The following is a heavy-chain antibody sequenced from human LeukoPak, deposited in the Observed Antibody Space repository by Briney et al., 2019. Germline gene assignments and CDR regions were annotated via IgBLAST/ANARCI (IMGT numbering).Heavy chain of an antibody. CDR1: GFPFSDYS. D-gene: IGHD5-24*01. CDR3: ARDYKYAFDN. CDR2: VGIDSGNT. J-gene: IGHJ4*02. V-gene: IGHV3-48*01. Sequence: GGSLRLSCAASGFPFSDYSMNWVRQAPGKGLEWISYVGIDSGNTYYADSVRGRFTISADKAKNSLVLQMNSLRVEDTAVYYCARDYKYAFDNWGQGTLVTVSS.